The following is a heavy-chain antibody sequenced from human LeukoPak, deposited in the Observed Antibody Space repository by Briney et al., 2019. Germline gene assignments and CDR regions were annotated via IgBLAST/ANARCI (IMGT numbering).Heavy chain of an antibody. Sequence: PGGSLRLSCAASGFTFSSYWMHWVRQAPGKGLVWVSRINSDGSSTSYADSVKGRFTISRDNTKNTVYLQMNSLRAEDTAVYYCAKEGESATYSAFDIWGQGTMVTVSS. CDR1: GFTFSSYW. D-gene: IGHD1-26*01. J-gene: IGHJ3*02. CDR2: INSDGSST. V-gene: IGHV3-74*01. CDR3: AKEGESATYSAFDI.